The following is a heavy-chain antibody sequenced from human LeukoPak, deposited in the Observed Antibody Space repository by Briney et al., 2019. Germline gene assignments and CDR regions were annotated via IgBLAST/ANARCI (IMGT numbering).Heavy chain of an antibody. CDR1: GFTFSSYA. D-gene: IGHD3-9*01. Sequence: GGSLRLSCSASGFTFSSYAMHWVRQAPGKGLEYVSAISSNGGSTYYADSVKGRFTISRDNSKNTLYLQMSSLRAEDTAVYYRVKASDILGFDPWGQGTLVTVSS. CDR3: VKASDILGFDP. J-gene: IGHJ5*02. CDR2: ISSNGGST. V-gene: IGHV3-64D*06.